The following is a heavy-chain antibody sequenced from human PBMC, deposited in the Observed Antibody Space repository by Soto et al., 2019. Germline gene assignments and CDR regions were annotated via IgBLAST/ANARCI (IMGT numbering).Heavy chain of an antibody. CDR2: IIPIFGTA. V-gene: IGHV1-69*13. CDR1: GGTFSSYA. CDR3: ARDKGTYSSSSGGDY. J-gene: IGHJ4*02. D-gene: IGHD6-6*01. Sequence: GASVKVSCKASGGTFSSYAISWVRQAPGQGLEWMGGIIPIFGTANYAQKFQGRVTITADESTSTAYMELSSLRSEDTAVYYCARDKGTYSSSSGGDYWGQGTLVTVS.